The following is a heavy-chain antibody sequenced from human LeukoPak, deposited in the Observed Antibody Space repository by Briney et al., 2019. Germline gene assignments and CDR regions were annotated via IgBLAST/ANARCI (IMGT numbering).Heavy chain of an antibody. Sequence: GGSLRLSCAASGFTFSTYWIHWVRQAPGKGLVWVSRINIDGSRTTYADSVKRRFTISRDNSKNTLYLQMNSLRAEDTAVYYCAKDLGEDRYFDLWGRGTLVTVSS. V-gene: IGHV3-74*01. CDR1: GFTFSTYW. CDR2: INIDGSRT. J-gene: IGHJ2*01. D-gene: IGHD4-17*01. CDR3: AKDLGEDRYFDL.